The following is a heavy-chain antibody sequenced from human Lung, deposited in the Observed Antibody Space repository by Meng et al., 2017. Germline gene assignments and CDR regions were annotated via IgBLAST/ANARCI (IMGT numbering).Heavy chain of an antibody. J-gene: IGHJ4*02. V-gene: IGHV1-18*01. CDR3: ARAEEEYCSGGSCPNFDF. Sequence: VQLVQSGGEVKKPGASVMVFCKASGYIFTRYGITWVRQAPGQGLEWMGWISGYNGNTNYAQKLQGRVTMTTDTSTSTAYMELRSLRSDDTAVYYCARAEEEYCSGGSCPNFDFWGQGTLVTVSS. CDR2: ISGYNGNT. D-gene: IGHD2-15*01. CDR1: GYIFTRYG.